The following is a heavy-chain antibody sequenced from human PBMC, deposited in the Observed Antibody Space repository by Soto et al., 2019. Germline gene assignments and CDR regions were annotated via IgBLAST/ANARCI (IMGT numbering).Heavy chain of an antibody. CDR3: ARGRNRGDHYYADGMDV. J-gene: IGHJ6*02. D-gene: IGHD3-16*01. CDR1: GYTFTSYD. V-gene: IGHV1-8*01. CDR2: MNPNRGNT. Sequence: QVQLVQSGAEVKKPGASVKVSCKASGYTFTSYDINWVRQATGQGLEWMGWMNPNRGNTGYAQKFQGRVTMTRNTSXSXXYRELSSLRSEDTAGYYCARGRNRGDHYYADGMDVWGQGTTGAVSS.